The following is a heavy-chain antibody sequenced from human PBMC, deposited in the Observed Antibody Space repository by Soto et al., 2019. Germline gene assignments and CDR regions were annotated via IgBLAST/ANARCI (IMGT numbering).Heavy chain of an antibody. CDR1: GGSISSYY. CDR2: IYYSGST. V-gene: IGHV4-59*08. D-gene: IGHD2-15*01. Sequence: QVQLQESGPGLVKPSETLSLTCTVSGGSISSYYWSWIRQPPGKGLEWIGHIYYSGSTNYNPSLTSRVTISVDTSKNQCSLKLSSVAAADTAVYYCARRWGRSFDYWGQGTLVTVSS. CDR3: ARRWGRSFDY. J-gene: IGHJ4*02.